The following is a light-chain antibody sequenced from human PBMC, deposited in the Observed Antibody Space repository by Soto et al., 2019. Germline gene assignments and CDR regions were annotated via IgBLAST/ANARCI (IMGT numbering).Light chain of an antibody. CDR2: GTS. J-gene: IGKJ4*01. Sequence: EIVLTQSPGTLSLSPGEGATLSCRASQSISSSYLAWYQQKPGLAPWLLIYGTSSRAPGIPDRFSGTGSGTDFTLTISRLESEDFAVYFCQQYGSSPLTFGGGTKVEI. CDR3: QQYGSSPLT. CDR1: QSISSSY. V-gene: IGKV3-20*01.